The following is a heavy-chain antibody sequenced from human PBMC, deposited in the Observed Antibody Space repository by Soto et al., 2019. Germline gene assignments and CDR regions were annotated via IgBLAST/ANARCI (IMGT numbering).Heavy chain of an antibody. CDR3: ARVRSDAFDI. Sequence: QVQLQESGPGLVKPSQTLSLTCTVSGVSISSGGYYWSWIRQHPGKGLEWIGYIYNSGSTYYNPSLKSRVTRSVGTAKNQFSLKLRSVTAADKAAYYCARVRSDAFDISGHGTMVTVSS. CDR2: IYNSGST. D-gene: IGHD1-1*01. CDR1: GVSISSGGYY. V-gene: IGHV4-31*03. J-gene: IGHJ3*02.